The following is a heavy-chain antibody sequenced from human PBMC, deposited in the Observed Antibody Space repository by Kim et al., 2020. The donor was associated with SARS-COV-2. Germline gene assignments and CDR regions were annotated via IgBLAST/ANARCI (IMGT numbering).Heavy chain of an antibody. CDR1: GYTFTSYD. CDR2: MNPNSGNT. D-gene: IGHD3-9*01. J-gene: IGHJ6*02. V-gene: IGHV1-8*01. Sequence: ASVTVSCKASGYTFTSYDINWVRQATGQGLEWMGWMNPNSGNTGYAQKFQGRVTMTRNTSISTAYMELSSLRSEDTAVYYCARGNDYDILTGYYNPHYGMDVWGQGTTVTVSS. CDR3: ARGNDYDILTGYYNPHYGMDV.